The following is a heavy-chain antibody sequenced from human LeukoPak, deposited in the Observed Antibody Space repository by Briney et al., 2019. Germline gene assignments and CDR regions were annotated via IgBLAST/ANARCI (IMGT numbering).Heavy chain of an antibody. CDR1: GFTFKTYA. CDR2: ITGSGVST. CDR3: ARGSSGEDYFDY. J-gene: IGHJ4*02. Sequence: GGSLRLSCAASGFTFKTYAMNWVRQAPGKGPEWVSTITGSGVSTYYADSVKGRFTLSRDNSKNTLYLQMNSLRAEDTAVYYCARGSSGEDYFDYWGQGTLVTVSS. D-gene: IGHD1-26*01. V-gene: IGHV3-23*01.